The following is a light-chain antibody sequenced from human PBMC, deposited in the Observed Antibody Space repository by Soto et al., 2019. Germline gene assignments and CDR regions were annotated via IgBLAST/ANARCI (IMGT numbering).Light chain of an antibody. CDR1: QSVSND. V-gene: IGKV3-15*01. CDR3: QQYNLWPRT. J-gene: IGKJ1*01. CDR2: GAS. Sequence: EIVMTQSPGTLSVSPGERVTLSCRASQSVSNDLAWIQQKPGQPPRLLIYGASTRATGIPARFTGSGFGTDFTLNISSMQTADFAVYSCQQYNLWPRTFGQGTKVETK.